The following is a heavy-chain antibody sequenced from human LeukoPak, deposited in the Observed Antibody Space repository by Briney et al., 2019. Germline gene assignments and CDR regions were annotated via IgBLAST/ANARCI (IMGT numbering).Heavy chain of an antibody. V-gene: IGHV3-30*18. J-gene: IGHJ4*02. CDR3: AKESEEGYGHVDY. CDR1: GFTFSSYG. D-gene: IGHD4-17*01. CDR2: ISYDGSNK. Sequence: SGGSLRLSCAASGFTFSSYGMHWVRQAPGKGLEWVAVISYDGSNKYYADSVKGRFTISRDNSKNTLYLQMNSLRAEDTAVYYCAKESEEGYGHVDYWGQGTLVTVSS.